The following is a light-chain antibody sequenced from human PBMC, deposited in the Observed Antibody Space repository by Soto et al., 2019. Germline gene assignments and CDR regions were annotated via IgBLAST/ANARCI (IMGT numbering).Light chain of an antibody. V-gene: IGKV4-1*01. CDR1: QSVLSTSNNKNY. CDR3: QQYYSGRT. J-gene: IGKJ1*01. CDR2: WAS. Sequence: DIVMTQSPDSLAVSRGERATINCKSSQSVLSTSNNKNYLAWYQQKPGQPPELLIYWASTRESGVPDRFSGSGSGTDFTLTISSLLAEDVAVYYCQQYYSGRTFGQGTKVDIK.